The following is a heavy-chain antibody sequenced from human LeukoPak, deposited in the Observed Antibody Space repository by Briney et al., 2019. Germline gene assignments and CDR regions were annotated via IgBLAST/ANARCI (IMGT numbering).Heavy chain of an antibody. CDR1: SGSINSGSHY. V-gene: IGHV4-39*01. J-gene: IGHJ2*01. D-gene: IGHD2-8*01. CDR3: ATLYTPNGVYSGYFDL. CDR2: IYSAEYA. Sequence: PSVTLSLNCTVSSGSINSGSHYRHSLRQPPGKVLEWIGSIYSAEYAHYNPGINSSATMSLHTSAYHVLLSLSSVTAADTAVYDCATLYTPNGVYSGYFDLWGRGTLVTVSS.